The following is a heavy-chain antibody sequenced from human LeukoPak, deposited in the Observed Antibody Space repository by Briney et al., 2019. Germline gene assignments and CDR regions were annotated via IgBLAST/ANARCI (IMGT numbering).Heavy chain of an antibody. D-gene: IGHD2/OR15-2a*01. CDR3: TRENRPFCPFAY. Sequence: PGTLSLTCGVSGGSIDMTNYWSWVRQAPGKGLEWIGEIAHDGTRNYNASLRSRVARSLDRANNQFSLSLTSVTAADTAVYYCTRENRPFCPFAYWGQGVLVTVSS. V-gene: IGHV4-4*03. J-gene: IGHJ4*02. CDR2: IAHDGTR. CDR1: GGSIDMTNY.